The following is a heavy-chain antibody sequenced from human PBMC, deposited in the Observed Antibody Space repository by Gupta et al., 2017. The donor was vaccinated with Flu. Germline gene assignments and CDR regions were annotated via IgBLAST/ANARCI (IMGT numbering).Heavy chain of an antibody. D-gene: IGHD3-3*01. V-gene: IGHV1-2*06. Sequence: CQTSGYTFTTYYIHCVRQGPGQGLEWMGRINPKTGDTDYSQKFQSRVTMTRDTSISKVYVELSRLRSDDTSVYYCVRLLEDWGQGTLVTVSS. CDR3: VRLLED. CDR2: INPKTGDT. J-gene: IGHJ4*02. CDR1: GYTFTTYY.